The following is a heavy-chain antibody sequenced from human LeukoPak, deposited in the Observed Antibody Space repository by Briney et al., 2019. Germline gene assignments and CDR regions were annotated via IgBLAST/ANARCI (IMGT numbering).Heavy chain of an antibody. CDR1: GGSISSYY. D-gene: IGHD3-22*01. Sequence: SETLSLTCTVSGGSISSYYWSWIRQPPGKGLEWIGYIYYSGSTNYNPSLKSRVTKSVDTSKNQFSLKLSSVTAADTAVYYCARHGYYYDSSGYYYWGQGTLVTVSS. V-gene: IGHV4-59*08. J-gene: IGHJ4*02. CDR2: IYYSGST. CDR3: ARHGYYYDSSGYYY.